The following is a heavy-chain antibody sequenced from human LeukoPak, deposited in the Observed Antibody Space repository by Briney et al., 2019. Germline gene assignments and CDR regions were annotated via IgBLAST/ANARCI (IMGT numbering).Heavy chain of an antibody. CDR1: NGTISISTYY. J-gene: IGHJ2*01. CDR2: IFYTGNT. CDR3: ARVSSSWYQDWYFDL. Sequence: SETLSLTCSVSNGTISISTYYWGWIRQPPGKGLEWIGSIFYTGNTFNHPSLKSRVTISVDTTKNSFSLRLKSVTAADTAVYYCARVSSSWYQDWYFDLWGRGTLVTVSS. D-gene: IGHD6-13*01. V-gene: IGHV4-39*07.